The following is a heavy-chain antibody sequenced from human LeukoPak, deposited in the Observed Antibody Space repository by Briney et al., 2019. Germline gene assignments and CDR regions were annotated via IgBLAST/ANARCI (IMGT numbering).Heavy chain of an antibody. V-gene: IGHV3-21*01. J-gene: IGHJ5*02. CDR3: ARDVVLRYFDWSINWFDP. D-gene: IGHD3-9*01. Sequence: GGSLRLSCAASGFTFSSYSMNWVRQAPGKGLERVSSISSSSSYIYYADSVKGRFTISRDNAKNSLYLQMNSLRAEDTAVYYCARDVVLRYFDWSINWFDPSGQGTLVTVSS. CDR2: ISSSSSYI. CDR1: GFTFSSYS.